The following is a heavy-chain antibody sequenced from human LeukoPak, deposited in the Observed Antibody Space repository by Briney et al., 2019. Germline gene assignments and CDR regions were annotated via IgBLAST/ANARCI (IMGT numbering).Heavy chain of an antibody. V-gene: IGHV3-23*01. J-gene: IGHJ4*02. D-gene: IGHD2-2*01. CDR2: ISGSGGST. Sequence: GGSLRLSCAASGFTFSDYYMSWIRQAPGKGLEWVSAISGSGGSTYYADSVKGRSTISRDNSKNTLYLQMNSLRAEDTAVYYCATDLLLYCSSTSCPDYWGQGTLVTVSS. CDR1: GFTFSDYY. CDR3: ATDLLLYCSSTSCPDY.